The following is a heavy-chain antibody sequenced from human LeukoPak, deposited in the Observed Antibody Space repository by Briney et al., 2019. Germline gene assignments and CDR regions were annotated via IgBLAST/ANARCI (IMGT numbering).Heavy chain of an antibody. D-gene: IGHD6-13*01. J-gene: IGHJ4*02. Sequence: GGSLRLSCAVSGFTFSSYSMNWVRQAPGKGLEWVSYISSSSNTIYYADSVKGRFTISRDNSKNTLYLQMNSLRAEDTAVYYCAKDREGYGAAGTGFDYWGQGTLVTVSS. V-gene: IGHV3-48*01. CDR2: ISSSSNTI. CDR1: GFTFSSYS. CDR3: AKDREGYGAAGTGFDY.